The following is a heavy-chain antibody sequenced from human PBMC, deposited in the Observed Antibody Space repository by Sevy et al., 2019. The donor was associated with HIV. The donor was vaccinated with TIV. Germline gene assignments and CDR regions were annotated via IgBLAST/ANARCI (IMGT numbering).Heavy chain of an antibody. Sequence: GGSLRFSCAASGFTFSSYGMHWVRQAPGKGLEWVAFIRYDGSNKYYADSVKGRFTISRDNSKNTLYLQMNSLRAEDTAVYYCAKAPPGGTTYYYFYMDVWGKGTTVTVSS. CDR1: GFTFSSYG. D-gene: IGHD2-15*01. J-gene: IGHJ6*03. CDR2: IRYDGSNK. CDR3: AKAPPGGTTYYYFYMDV. V-gene: IGHV3-30*02.